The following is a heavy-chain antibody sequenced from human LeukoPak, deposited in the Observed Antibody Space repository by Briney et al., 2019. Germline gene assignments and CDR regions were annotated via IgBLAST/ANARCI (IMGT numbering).Heavy chain of an antibody. Sequence: GGSLRLSCAASGFTFSSYAMSWVRQAPGKGPEWVSAISGSGGSTYYADSVKGRFTISRDNSKNTLYLQMNSLRAEDTAVYYCAKVDPYDYGLNWFDPWGQGTLVTVSS. CDR2: ISGSGGST. J-gene: IGHJ5*02. D-gene: IGHD3-16*01. CDR3: AKVDPYDYGLNWFDP. V-gene: IGHV3-23*01. CDR1: GFTFSSYA.